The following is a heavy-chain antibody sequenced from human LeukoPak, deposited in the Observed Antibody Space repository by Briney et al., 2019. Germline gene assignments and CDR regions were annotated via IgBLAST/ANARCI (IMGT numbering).Heavy chain of an antibody. Sequence: NPSETLSLTCSVSGVSISAYYWSWIRQPAGKGLEWIGRIYPGESIYASENTNYNPSLKSRVTISVDRSKNQFSLKLSSVTAADTAVYYCARAYWTYYDFWSGQYFDYWGQGTLVTVSS. CDR3: ARAYWTYYDFWSGQYFDY. CDR1: GVSISAYY. D-gene: IGHD3-3*01. V-gene: IGHV4-4*07. J-gene: IGHJ4*02. CDR2: IYPGESIYASENT.